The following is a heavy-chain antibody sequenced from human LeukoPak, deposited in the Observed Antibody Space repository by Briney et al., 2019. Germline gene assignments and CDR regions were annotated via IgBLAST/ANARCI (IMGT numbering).Heavy chain of an antibody. CDR2: ISAYNGNT. CDR1: GYTFTSYG. CDR3: ARDRLRYFDWHTPPLDY. J-gene: IGHJ4*02. D-gene: IGHD3-9*01. V-gene: IGHV1-18*01. Sequence: ASVKVSCKASGYTFTSYGISWVRQAPGQGLEWMGWISAYNGNTNYAQKLQGRVTMITDTSTSTAYMELRSLRSDDTAVYYCARDRLRYFDWHTPPLDYWGQGTLVTVSS.